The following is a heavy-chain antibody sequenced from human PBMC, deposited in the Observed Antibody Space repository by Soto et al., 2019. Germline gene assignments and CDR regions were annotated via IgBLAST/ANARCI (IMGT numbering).Heavy chain of an antibody. CDR2: IFHDGTA. J-gene: IGHJ4*02. V-gene: IGHV4-4*02. CDR3: ARLVYDTRLNYMYFDF. Sequence: SETLSLTCAVSGVSISSGNWWTWVRQTPQRGLEYIGEIFHDGTANYYPSVERRVAISVDTSKNQFSLKLTSVTAADTAIYFCARLVYDTRLNYMYFDFWGQGALVTVSS. D-gene: IGHD3-10*01. CDR1: GVSISSGNW.